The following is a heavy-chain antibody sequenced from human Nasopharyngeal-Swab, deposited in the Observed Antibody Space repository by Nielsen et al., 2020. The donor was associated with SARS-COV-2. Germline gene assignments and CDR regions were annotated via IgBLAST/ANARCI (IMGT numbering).Heavy chain of an antibody. D-gene: IGHD3-3*01. CDR1: GYSFTSYC. Sequence: KVSCNGSGYSFTSYCIGWVRQMPGKSLEWMGIIYPGDSDTRYTPSFQGQVTISADKSISTTYLQWRSLKASDTAVYYCARLEYDFWSVSDNWFHPWGQGTLVTVSS. V-gene: IGHV5-51*01. CDR3: ARLEYDFWSVSDNWFHP. J-gene: IGHJ5*02. CDR2: IYPGDSDT.